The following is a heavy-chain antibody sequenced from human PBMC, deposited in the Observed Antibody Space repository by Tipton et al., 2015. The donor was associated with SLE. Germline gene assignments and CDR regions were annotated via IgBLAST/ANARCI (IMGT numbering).Heavy chain of an antibody. CDR3: ARGSRYYAFDL. J-gene: IGHJ3*01. V-gene: IGHV4-61*10. CDR1: GYSISSGYY. Sequence: GLVKPSETLSLTCGVSGYSISSGYYWSWIRQPAGKGLEWIGYIYTSGSTKYNPSLKSRVTISVGTSKNQFSLRLSSVTAADTAVYYCARGSRYYAFDLWGQGTMVTVSS. D-gene: IGHD3-10*01. CDR2: IYTSGST.